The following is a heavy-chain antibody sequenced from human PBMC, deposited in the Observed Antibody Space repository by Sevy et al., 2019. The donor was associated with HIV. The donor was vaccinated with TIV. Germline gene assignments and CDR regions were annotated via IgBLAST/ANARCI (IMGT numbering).Heavy chain of an antibody. Sequence: GGSLRLSCAASGFIFSTSPMHWVRQAPGKGLECVAILSYDDSDENYADSVKGRFTISRDNAMNSLYLQMNSRRDEDTAVYYCARADYDYVWGSWDYWGQGTLVTVSS. V-gene: IGHV3-30-3*01. CDR2: LSYDDSDE. CDR3: ARADYDYVWGSWDY. J-gene: IGHJ4*02. D-gene: IGHD3-16*01. CDR1: GFIFSTSP.